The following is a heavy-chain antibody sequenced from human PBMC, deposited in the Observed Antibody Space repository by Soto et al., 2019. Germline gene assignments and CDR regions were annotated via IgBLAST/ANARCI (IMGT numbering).Heavy chain of an antibody. V-gene: IGHV4-59*01. CDR3: AREAKGEYDFWGGAWYYFDY. D-gene: IGHD3-3*01. CDR1: GGSISSYS. J-gene: IGHJ4*02. CDR2: IYYSGST. Sequence: AETLSLTCTVSGGSISSYSWSWIRQPPGKGLEWIGYIYYSGSTNYDPSLKSRVTISVDTSKNQFSLKLSSLTAADTAVYYCAREAKGEYDFWGGAWYYFDYWGQGTLVTVSS.